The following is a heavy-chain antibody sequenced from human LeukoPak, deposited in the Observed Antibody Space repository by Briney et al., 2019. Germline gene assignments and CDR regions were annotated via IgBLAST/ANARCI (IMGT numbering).Heavy chain of an antibody. CDR1: GITLSNYG. CDR2: ISGSGGST. J-gene: IGHJ4*02. D-gene: IGHD3-22*01. V-gene: IGHV3-23*01. CDR3: AKRGVVIRVILVGFQKEAYYFDS. Sequence: PGGSLRLSCAVSGITLSNYGMSWVRQAPGKGLEWVAGISGSGGSTNYADSVKGRFTISRDNRKNTLYLQMNSLRAEDTAVYFCAKRGVVIRVILVGFQKEAYYFDSWGQGALVTVSS.